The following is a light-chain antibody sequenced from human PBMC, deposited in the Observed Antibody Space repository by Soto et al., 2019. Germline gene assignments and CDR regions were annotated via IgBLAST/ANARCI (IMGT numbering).Light chain of an antibody. J-gene: IGLJ2*01. Sequence: QSAVTQPPSASGSPGLSVTMSCTGTSSDVGSYNYVSWYQQHPGKAPKLMIYEVSKRPSGVPDRFSGSKSGNTASLTVSGLQAEDEAEYYCSSYAGSNNLVFGGGTKLTVL. V-gene: IGLV2-8*01. CDR3: SSYAGSNNLV. CDR2: EVS. CDR1: SSDVGSYNY.